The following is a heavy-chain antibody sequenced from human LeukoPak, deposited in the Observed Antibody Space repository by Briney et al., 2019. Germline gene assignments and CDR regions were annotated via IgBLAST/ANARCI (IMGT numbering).Heavy chain of an antibody. J-gene: IGHJ4*02. CDR2: TYYTRST. D-gene: IGHD1-26*01. CDR3: ARRGGSGRAFDY. Sequence: SETLSLTCSVSGASISGGTYYWGWIRQPPGKGLEWIARTYYTRSTYDNPSLKTRVTISIDSSKTQFLLKLSSVTDEDAVVYYGARRGGSGRAFDYWGQGTLVTVSS. V-gene: IGHV4-39*01. CDR1: GASISGGTYY.